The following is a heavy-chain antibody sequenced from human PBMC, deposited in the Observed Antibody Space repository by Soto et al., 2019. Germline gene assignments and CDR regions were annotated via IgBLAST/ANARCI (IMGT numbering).Heavy chain of an antibody. Sequence: HPGGSLRLSCAASGFSFSNYAMSWVRQAPGKGLAWVSAISGSGGNTYYADSVRGRFTISRDNSKNTLYLQMNSLRAEDTAVYYCAKDKLGIAVAGSHFDYWGQGTLVTVSS. CDR2: ISGSGGNT. V-gene: IGHV3-23*01. J-gene: IGHJ4*02. D-gene: IGHD6-19*01. CDR3: AKDKLGIAVAGSHFDY. CDR1: GFSFSNYA.